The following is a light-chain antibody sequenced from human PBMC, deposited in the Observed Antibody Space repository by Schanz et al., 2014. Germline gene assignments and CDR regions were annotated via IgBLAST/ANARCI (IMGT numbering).Light chain of an antibody. Sequence: QSALTQPPSASGSPGQSVTISCTGTSSDVGGYSYVSWYQLHPGKAPKLMIYEGSKRPSGVPDRFSGSKSGNTASLTISGLQAEDEADYYCSSYTISSSYVFGTGTKLTVL. CDR2: EGS. J-gene: IGLJ1*01. CDR3: SSYTISSSYV. V-gene: IGLV2-8*01. CDR1: SSDVGGYSY.